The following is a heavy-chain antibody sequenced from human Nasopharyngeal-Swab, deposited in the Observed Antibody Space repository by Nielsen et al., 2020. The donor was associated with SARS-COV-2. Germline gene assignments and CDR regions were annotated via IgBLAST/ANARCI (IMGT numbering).Heavy chain of an antibody. D-gene: IGHD3-22*01. CDR1: GFTFDDYT. J-gene: IGHJ4*02. Sequence: GESLKISCAASGFTFDDYTMHWVRQAPGKGLEWVSLTRWDGGSTYYADSVKGRFTISRDNSKNSLYLQMNSLRTEDTALYYCAKVMIVVVISGAFDYWGQGTLVTVSS. V-gene: IGHV3-43*01. CDR2: TRWDGGST. CDR3: AKVMIVVVISGAFDY.